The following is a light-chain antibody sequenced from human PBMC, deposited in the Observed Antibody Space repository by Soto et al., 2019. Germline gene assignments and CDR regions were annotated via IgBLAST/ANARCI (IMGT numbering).Light chain of an antibody. CDR3: TSYTGSRSLVV. CDR2: KDT. V-gene: IGLV3-25*03. Sequence: SYELTQPPSMSVSPGQTARITCSGDALPNHFAYWYQQKPGQAPILVIYKDTERPSVIPERFSGSKSGNTASLTISGLQAEDEAYYYCTSYTGSRSLVVFGGGTKLTVL. CDR1: ALPNHF. J-gene: IGLJ2*01.